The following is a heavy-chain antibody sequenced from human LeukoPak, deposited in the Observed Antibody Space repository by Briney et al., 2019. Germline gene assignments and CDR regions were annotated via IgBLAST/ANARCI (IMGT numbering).Heavy chain of an antibody. CDR2: VSYDGSNK. CDR3: ARSRVWFGELLYSDWFDP. J-gene: IGHJ5*02. D-gene: IGHD3-10*01. CDR1: GLTFSSFA. Sequence: PGGSLRLSCAASGLTFSSFAMHWVRQAPGKGLEWVAVVSYDGSNKYYADSVKGRFTISRDNSKNTLYLQMNSLRAEDTAVYYCARSRVWFGELLYSDWFDPWGQGTLVTVSS. V-gene: IGHV3-30*04.